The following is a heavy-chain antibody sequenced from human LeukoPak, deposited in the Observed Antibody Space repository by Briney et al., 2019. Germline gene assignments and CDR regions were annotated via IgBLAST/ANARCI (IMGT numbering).Heavy chain of an antibody. CDR2: IIPIFGTA. J-gene: IGHJ6*02. CDR1: GGTFSSYA. D-gene: IGHD3-9*01. Sequence: SVKVSCKASGGTFSSYAISWVRQAPGQGLEWMGGIIPIFGTANYAQKFQGRVAITADESTSTAYMELSSLRSEDTAVYYCARDDDILTGSNYYYYYGMDVWGQGTTVTVSS. V-gene: IGHV1-69*01. CDR3: ARDDDILTGSNYYYYYGMDV.